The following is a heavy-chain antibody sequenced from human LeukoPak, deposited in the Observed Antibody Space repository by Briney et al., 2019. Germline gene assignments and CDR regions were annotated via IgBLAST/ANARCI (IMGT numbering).Heavy chain of an antibody. CDR2: ISYDGSNK. D-gene: IGHD7-27*01. J-gene: IGHJ5*02. V-gene: IGHV3-30-3*01. Sequence: RTGGSLRLSCAASGFTFSSYAMHWVRQAPGKGLEWVAVISYDGSNKYYADSVKGRFTISRDNSKNTLYLQMNSLRAEDTAVYYCARDRDHLLNWGWFDPWGQGTLVTVSS. CDR1: GFTFSSYA. CDR3: ARDRDHLLNWGWFDP.